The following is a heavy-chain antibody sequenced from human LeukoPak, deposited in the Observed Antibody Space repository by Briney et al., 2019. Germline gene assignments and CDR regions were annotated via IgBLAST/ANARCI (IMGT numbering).Heavy chain of an antibody. J-gene: IGHJ6*02. CDR2: IYYSGST. D-gene: IGHD6-13*01. CDR3: ARDRSRIAAAGTKAGMDV. Sequence: PSETLSLTCSVSGASISSNNWWSWVRQPPGKGLEWIGSIYYSGSTYYNPSLKSRVTISVDTSKNQFSLKLSSVTAADTAVYYCARDRSRIAAAGTKAGMDVWGQGTTVTVSS. CDR1: GASISSNNW. V-gene: IGHV4-4*02.